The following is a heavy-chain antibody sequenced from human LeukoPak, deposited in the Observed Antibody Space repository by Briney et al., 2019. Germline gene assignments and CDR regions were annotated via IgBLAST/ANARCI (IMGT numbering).Heavy chain of an antibody. Sequence: SETLSLTCTVSGGSISSSSYYWGWIRQPPGKGLEWIGSVCCGGSTNYNPSLKSRVTISVDTSKNQFSLKLSSVTAADTAVYYCARLIAAAAREFNYWGQGTLVTVSS. CDR3: ARLIAAAAREFNY. J-gene: IGHJ4*02. D-gene: IGHD6-13*01. V-gene: IGHV4-39*07. CDR1: GGSISSSSYY. CDR2: VCCGGST.